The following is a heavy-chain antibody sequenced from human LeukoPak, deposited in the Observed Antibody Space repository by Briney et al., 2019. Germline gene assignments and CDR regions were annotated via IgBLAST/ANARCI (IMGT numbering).Heavy chain of an antibody. CDR2: IYPGDSNT. J-gene: IGHJ4*02. V-gene: IGHV5-51*01. CDR3: ARLGHPDCTNGVCYDFDY. D-gene: IGHD2-8*01. CDR1: ENSFTSYW. Sequence: GESLKISCKGSENSFTSYWIGWVRQMPGKGLEWMGIIYPGDSNTRYSPSFQDQVTISVDKFISTAYLQWSSLKASDTAMYYCARLGHPDCTNGVCYDFDYWGQGTLVTVSS.